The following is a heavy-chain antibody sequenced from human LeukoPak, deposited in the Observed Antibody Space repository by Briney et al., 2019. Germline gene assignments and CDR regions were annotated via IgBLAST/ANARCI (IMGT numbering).Heavy chain of an antibody. CDR1: GGSISSSSYY. J-gene: IGHJ4*02. Sequence: SETLSLTCTVSGGSISSSSYYWGWIRQPPGKGLGWIGSIYYSGSTYYNPSLKSRVTISVDTSKNQFSLKLSSVTAADTAVYYCARGGDDGDYEGWGQGTLVTVSS. D-gene: IGHD4-17*01. V-gene: IGHV4-39*01. CDR3: ARGGDDGDYEG. CDR2: IYYSGST.